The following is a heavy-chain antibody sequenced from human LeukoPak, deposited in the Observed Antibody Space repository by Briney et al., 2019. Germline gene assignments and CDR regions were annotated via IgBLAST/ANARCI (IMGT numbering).Heavy chain of an antibody. Sequence: GGSLRLSCAASGFTFSSYVMHWVRQAPGKGLEWVAVISYDGSNEYYADSVKGRFAISRDNSKNTLYLQMNSLRAEDTAVYYCARINMMGFDYWGQGTLVTVSS. J-gene: IGHJ4*02. D-gene: IGHD3-22*01. CDR3: ARINMMGFDY. CDR2: ISYDGSNE. V-gene: IGHV3-30*09. CDR1: GFTFSSYV.